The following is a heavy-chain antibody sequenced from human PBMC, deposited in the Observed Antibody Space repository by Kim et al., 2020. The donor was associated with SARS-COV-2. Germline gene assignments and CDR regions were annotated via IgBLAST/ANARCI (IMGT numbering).Heavy chain of an antibody. CDR3: AKDNRAVAGTYAFDI. D-gene: IGHD6-19*01. CDR1: GFTFSSYA. V-gene: IGHV3-23*03. J-gene: IGHJ3*02. CDR2: IYSGGSST. Sequence: GGSLRLSCAASGFTFSSYAMSWVRQAPGKGLEWVSVIYSGGSSTYYADSVKGRFTISRDNSKNTLYLQMNSLRAEDTAVYYCAKDNRAVAGTYAFDIWGQGTMVTVSS.